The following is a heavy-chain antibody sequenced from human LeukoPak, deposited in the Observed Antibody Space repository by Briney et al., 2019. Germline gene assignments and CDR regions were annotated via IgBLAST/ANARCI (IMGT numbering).Heavy chain of an antibody. J-gene: IGHJ4*02. Sequence: GESLKISCKGSGYSFTSYWIGWVRQMPGKGLEWMGIIYPGDSDTRYSPSLQGQVTISADKSISTAYLQWSSLKASDTAMYYCATPGGDYGDYGGFNYWGQGTLVTVSS. V-gene: IGHV5-51*01. CDR3: ATPGGDYGDYGGFNY. CDR1: GYSFTSYW. D-gene: IGHD4-17*01. CDR2: IYPGDSDT.